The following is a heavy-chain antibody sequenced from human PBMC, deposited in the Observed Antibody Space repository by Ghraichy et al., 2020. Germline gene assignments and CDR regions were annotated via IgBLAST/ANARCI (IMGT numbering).Heavy chain of an antibody. V-gene: IGHV3-30*18. CDR3: AKEGTLGVYSFDF. J-gene: IGHJ4*02. CDR1: GFTFSHHG. CDR2: VSSACSVT. Sequence: GGSLRLSCEASGFTFSHHGMHWVRQAPGKGLEWVAVVSSACSVTYYADSVKGRFTISRDNAKNSLYLQMNSLRTEDTAVYFCAKEGTLGVYSFDFWGQGTLVTVSS. D-gene: IGHD3-10*01.